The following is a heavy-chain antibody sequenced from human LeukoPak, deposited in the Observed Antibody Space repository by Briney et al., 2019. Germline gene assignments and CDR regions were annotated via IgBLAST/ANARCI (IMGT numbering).Heavy chain of an antibody. CDR1: GFTFSSYA. Sequence: GGSLRLSCAPSGFTFSSYAMSWVRQAPGKGLDWVSAISGSGGSTFYADSVKGRFTISRDNSKNTLYLQMNSLRAEDTAVYYCAKDPSGGYCSGGSCYSWGQGTLVTVSS. CDR2: ISGSGGST. J-gene: IGHJ4*02. D-gene: IGHD2-15*01. V-gene: IGHV3-23*01. CDR3: AKDPSGGYCSGGSCYS.